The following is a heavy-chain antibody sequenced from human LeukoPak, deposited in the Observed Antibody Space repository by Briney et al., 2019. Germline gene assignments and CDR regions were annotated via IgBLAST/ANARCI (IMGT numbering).Heavy chain of an antibody. J-gene: IGHJ5*02. Sequence: GGSLRLSCAASGFTFDDYAMHWVRHAPGKGLEWVSGISWNSGSIGYADSVKGRFTISRDNAKNSLYLQMNSLRAEDTAVYYCARDPRGPWGQGTLVTVSS. CDR1: GFTFDDYA. V-gene: IGHV3-9*01. CDR3: ARDPRGP. CDR2: ISWNSGSI. D-gene: IGHD3-10*01.